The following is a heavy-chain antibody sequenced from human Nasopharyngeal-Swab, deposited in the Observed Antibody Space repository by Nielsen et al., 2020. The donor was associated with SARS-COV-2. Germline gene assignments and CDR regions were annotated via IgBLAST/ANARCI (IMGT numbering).Heavy chain of an antibody. J-gene: IGHJ4*02. CDR2: IFSSGFT. D-gene: IGHD3-16*01. CDR3: ARYDVFRSSLDY. V-gene: IGHV3-53*01. Sequence: GGSLRLSCVASGFTASNTYMSWVRQAPGKGLEWVSVIFSSGFTNYADSVKGRFTISRDNSKNTVSLQMNRLRVEDTAVYYCARYDVFRSSLDYWGQGTLVTVSS. CDR1: GFTASNTY.